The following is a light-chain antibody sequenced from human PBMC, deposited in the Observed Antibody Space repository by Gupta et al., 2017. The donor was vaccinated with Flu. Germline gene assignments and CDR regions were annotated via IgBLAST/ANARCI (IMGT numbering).Light chain of an antibody. CDR1: QDISNN. V-gene: IGKV1-33*01. CDR2: DAS. CDR3: QQYYNLPYT. Sequence: PSSLSASVGDRVTITCQASQDISNNLNSYQQKPGEAPKLLIYDASNLEAGVPSTFSRSGSGTDFTFTISSLLPEDIATYYCQQYYNLPYTFGQGTKLEIK. J-gene: IGKJ2*01.